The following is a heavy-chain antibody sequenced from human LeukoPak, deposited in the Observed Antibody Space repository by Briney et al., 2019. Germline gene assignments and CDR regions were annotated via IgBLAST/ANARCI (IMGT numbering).Heavy chain of an antibody. CDR3: ARGLGSITDY. Sequence: SETLSLTCAVYGGSFSGYYWSWIRQPPGKGLEWIGEINHSGSTNYNPSLKSRVTISVDTSKNQFSLKLSSVTAAGTAVYYRARGLGSITDYWGQGTLVTVSS. D-gene: IGHD1-14*01. CDR2: INHSGST. V-gene: IGHV4-34*01. CDR1: GGSFSGYY. J-gene: IGHJ4*02.